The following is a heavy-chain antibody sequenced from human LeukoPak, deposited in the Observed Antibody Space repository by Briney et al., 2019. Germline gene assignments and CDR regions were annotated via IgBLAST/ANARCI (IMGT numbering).Heavy chain of an antibody. V-gene: IGHV4-34*01. CDR3: ARRTGFVSA. Sequence: SETLSLTCTVSGGSITNYYWSWIRQPPGKGLEWIGEINHSGSTNYNPSLKSRVTISVDTSKNQFSLKLSSVTAADTAVYYCARRTGFVSAWGQGTLVTVSS. D-gene: IGHD1-14*01. J-gene: IGHJ5*02. CDR2: INHSGST. CDR1: GGSITNYY.